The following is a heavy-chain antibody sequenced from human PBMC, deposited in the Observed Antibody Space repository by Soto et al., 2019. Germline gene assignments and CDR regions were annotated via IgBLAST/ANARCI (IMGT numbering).Heavy chain of an antibody. Sequence: GGSLRLSCAASGFTFSSYAMHWVRQAPGKGLEWVAVISYDGSNKYYADSVKGRFTISRDNSKNTLYLQMNSLRAEDTAVYYCARGDRITMVRGVHPFDYWGQGTLVTVSS. CDR3: ARGDRITMVRGVHPFDY. V-gene: IGHV3-30-3*01. D-gene: IGHD3-10*01. CDR1: GFTFSSYA. CDR2: ISYDGSNK. J-gene: IGHJ4*02.